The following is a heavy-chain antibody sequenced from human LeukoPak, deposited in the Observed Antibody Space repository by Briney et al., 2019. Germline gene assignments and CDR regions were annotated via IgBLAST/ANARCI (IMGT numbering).Heavy chain of an antibody. V-gene: IGHV4-30-4*08. CDR3: ARVVPAGLFDY. D-gene: IGHD2-2*01. CDR2: IYYSGST. CDR1: GGSISSGDYY. J-gene: IGHJ4*02. Sequence: PSETLSLTCTVSGGSISSGDYYWSWIRQPPGKGLEWIGYIYYSGSTYYNPSLKSRVTISVDTSKNQFSLKLSSVTAAVTAVYYCARVVPAGLFDYWGQGTLVTVSS.